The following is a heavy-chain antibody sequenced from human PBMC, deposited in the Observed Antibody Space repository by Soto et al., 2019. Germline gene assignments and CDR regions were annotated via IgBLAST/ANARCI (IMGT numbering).Heavy chain of an antibody. J-gene: IGHJ4*02. CDR1: GYSFAGYW. CDR2: IDPSDSQT. D-gene: IGHD3-22*01. V-gene: IGHV5-10-1*01. Sequence: ESLKISCKGSGYSFAGYWITWVRQKPGKGLEWMGRIDPSDSQTYYSPSFRGHVTISVTKSITTVFLQWSSLRASDTAMYYCARQIYDSDTGPNFQYYFDSSGQATPVTVSA. CDR3: ARQIYDSDTGPNFQYYFDS.